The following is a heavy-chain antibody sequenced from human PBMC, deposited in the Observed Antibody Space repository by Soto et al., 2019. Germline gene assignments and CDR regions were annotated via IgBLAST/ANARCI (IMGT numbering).Heavy chain of an antibody. J-gene: IGHJ6*03. CDR2: MSSSSSST. D-gene: IGHD7-27*01. CDR1: GFTFSNYA. CDR3: ARDLSWGSNWYYYMDV. V-gene: IGHV3-48*01. Sequence: GGSLRLSCAASGFTFSNYAMRWVRQAPGKGLEWVSYMSSSSSSTDYTDSVKGRFTVSRDNARNSLYLQMNSLRAEDTAVYYCARDLSWGSNWYYYMDVWGKGTTVTVSS.